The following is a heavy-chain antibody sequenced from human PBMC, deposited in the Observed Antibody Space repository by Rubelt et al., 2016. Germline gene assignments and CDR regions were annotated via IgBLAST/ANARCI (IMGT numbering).Heavy chain of an antibody. V-gene: IGHV3-30*03. CDR1: GFTFSSCH. CDR3: ARGWRWLSFSNHGMDV. CDR2: ISYDGRNK. J-gene: IGHJ6*02. D-gene: IGHD6-19*01. Sequence: GFTFSSCHMHWVRQAPGKGLEWVALISYDGRNKHYADSVKGRFTISRDNSKNTLDLQMNSLTSEDTAVYYCARGWRWLSFSNHGMDVWGQGTTVTVSS.